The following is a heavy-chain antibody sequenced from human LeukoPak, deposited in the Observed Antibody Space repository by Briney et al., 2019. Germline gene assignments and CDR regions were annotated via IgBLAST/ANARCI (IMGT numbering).Heavy chain of an antibody. J-gene: IGHJ4*02. D-gene: IGHD4/OR15-4a*01. CDR1: GFTFSDHY. CDR3: AKGVARFGYGALLDY. Sequence: GGSLRLSCAASGFTFSDHYMDWVRQAPGKGLEWVSYISSSGSTIYYADSVKGRFTISSDNAKNSLYLQMNSLRAEDTAVYYCAKGVARFGYGALLDYWGQGTLVTVSS. V-gene: IGHV3-11*04. CDR2: ISSSGSTI.